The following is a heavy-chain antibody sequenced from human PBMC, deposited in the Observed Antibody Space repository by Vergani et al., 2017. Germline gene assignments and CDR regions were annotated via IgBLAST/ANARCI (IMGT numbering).Heavy chain of an antibody. Sequence: QVQLVETGGGVVQPGGSLRLYCATSGFSFNTYGAHWVRQAPGKGLEWVAFIGYDGRIKYNVDSVKGRFTISRDTSKKTLSLQMRGLRADYTAVYYCAKDGRENSDYGYFDYWGQGTLVTVSS. J-gene: IGHJ4*02. CDR1: GFSFNTYG. CDR2: IGYDGRIK. CDR3: AKDGRENSDYGYFDY. V-gene: IGHV3-30*02. D-gene: IGHD4-17*01.